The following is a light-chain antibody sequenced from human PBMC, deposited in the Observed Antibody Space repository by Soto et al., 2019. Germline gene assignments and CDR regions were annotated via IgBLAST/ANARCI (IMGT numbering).Light chain of an antibody. V-gene: IGLV2-8*01. J-gene: IGLJ2*01. Sequence: QSALTQPPSASGSPGQSVTISCTGSSSDVGGYNYVSWYQQHPGKAPKLMIYEVSKRHSGVPDRLAGSKSGNTASLSVSGLQAEEEADYYCSSYGGSNTVVFGGGTKLTVL. CDR1: SSDVGGYNY. CDR2: EVS. CDR3: SSYGGSNTVV.